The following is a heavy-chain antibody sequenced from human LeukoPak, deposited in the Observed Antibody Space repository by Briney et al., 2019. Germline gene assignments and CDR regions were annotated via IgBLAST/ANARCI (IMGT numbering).Heavy chain of an antibody. CDR3: TRDLRYFDWFGAFDI. J-gene: IGHJ3*02. Sequence: GGSLRLSCTASGFTFGDYGKSWVRQAPGKRLEWVGFIRSKAYGGTTEYAASVKGRFTIARDEYKKIAYLQMNSLKTEDTAVYYCTRDLRYFDWFGAFDIWGQGTMVTVFS. CDR2: IRSKAYGGTT. CDR1: GFTFGDYG. V-gene: IGHV3-49*04. D-gene: IGHD3-9*01.